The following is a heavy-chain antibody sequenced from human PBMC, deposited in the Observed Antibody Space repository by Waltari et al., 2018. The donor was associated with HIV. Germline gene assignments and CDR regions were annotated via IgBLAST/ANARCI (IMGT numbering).Heavy chain of an antibody. V-gene: IGHV3-23*01. CDR3: AKEGIAGRPSVPDY. D-gene: IGHD6-6*01. CDR2: ISGSGGST. CDR1: GFNFRSYP. J-gene: IGHJ4*02. Sequence: EVQLLESGGGLVQPGGSLRLSFAASGFNFRSYPLSWVRQAPGKGLGWVSVISGSGGSTYYADFVKGRFTISRDNSKNTLYLQMNSLRAEDTAVYYCAKEGIAGRPSVPDYWGQGTLVTVSS.